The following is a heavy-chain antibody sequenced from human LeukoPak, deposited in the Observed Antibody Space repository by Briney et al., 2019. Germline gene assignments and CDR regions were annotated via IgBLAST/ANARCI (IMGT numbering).Heavy chain of an antibody. V-gene: IGHV1-2*02. CDR3: ARGYCSSTSCYSRRWFDP. D-gene: IGHD2-2*01. CDR1: GYTFTSYD. Sequence: GASVTVSCKASGYTFTSYDINWVRQAPGQGLEWMGWINPNSGGTNYAQKFQGRVTMTRDTSISTAYMELSRLRSDDTAVYYCARGYCSSTSCYSRRWFDPWGQGTLVTVSS. J-gene: IGHJ5*02. CDR2: INPNSGGT.